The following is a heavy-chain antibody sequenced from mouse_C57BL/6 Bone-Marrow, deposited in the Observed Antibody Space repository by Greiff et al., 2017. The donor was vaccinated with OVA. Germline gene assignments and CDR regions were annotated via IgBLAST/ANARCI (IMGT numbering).Heavy chain of an antibody. J-gene: IGHJ2*01. D-gene: IGHD1-1*01. CDR3: ARSLLLRP. CDR2: IYPRSGNT. V-gene: IGHV1-81*01. CDR1: GYTFTSYG. Sequence: QVQLKESGAELARPGASVKLSCKASGYTFTSYGISWVKQRTGQGLEWIGEIYPRSGNTYYTEQFKGKATLTADKSSSTAYMELRSLTSEDSAVYFCARSLLLRPWGQGTTLTVSS.